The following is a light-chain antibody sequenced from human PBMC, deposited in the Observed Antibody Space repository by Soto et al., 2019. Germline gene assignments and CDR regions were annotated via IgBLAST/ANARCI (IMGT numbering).Light chain of an antibody. V-gene: IGKV3-15*01. Sequence: EIVMTQSPATLSVSPGERATLSCRASQSVSSNLAWYQQKPGQTPKLLIYVASTRATGIQERFSGSGYGKEYTLPISRLQSEDFAVYYCQKYNVWHLPFGGGTKVEFK. CDR2: VAS. CDR3: QKYNVWHLP. J-gene: IGKJ4*01. CDR1: QSVSSN.